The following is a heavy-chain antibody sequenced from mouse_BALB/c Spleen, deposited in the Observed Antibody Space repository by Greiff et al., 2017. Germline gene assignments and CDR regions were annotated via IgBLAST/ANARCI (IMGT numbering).Heavy chain of an antibody. D-gene: IGHD2-1*01. V-gene: IGHV1S81*02. CDR2: INPSNGRT. Sequence: VQLQQPGAELVKPGASVKLSCKASGYTFTSYWMHWVKQRPGQGLEWIGEINPSNGRTNYNEKFKSKATLTVDKSSSTAYMQLSSLTSEDSAVYYCARSNIYGNYAWFAYWGQGTLVTVSA. J-gene: IGHJ3*01. CDR3: ARSNIYGNYAWFAY. CDR1: GYTFTSYW.